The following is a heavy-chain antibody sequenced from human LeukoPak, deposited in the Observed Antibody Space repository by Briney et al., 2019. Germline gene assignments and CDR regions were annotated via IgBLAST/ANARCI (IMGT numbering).Heavy chain of an antibody. V-gene: IGHV1-18*01. CDR2: ISAYNGNT. Sequence: GASVKVSCKASGYTFTSYGISWVRQAPGQGLEWMGWISAYNGNTNYAQKLQGRVTMTTDTSTSTAYMELRSLRSDDTAVCYCARDSSGIAAAGTADPYYYYYYMDVWGKGTTVTVSS. D-gene: IGHD6-13*01. CDR1: GYTFTSYG. CDR3: ARDSSGIAAAGTADPYYYYYYMDV. J-gene: IGHJ6*03.